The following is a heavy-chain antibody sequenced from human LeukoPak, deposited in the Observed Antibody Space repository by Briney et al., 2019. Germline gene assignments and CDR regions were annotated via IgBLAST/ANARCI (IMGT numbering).Heavy chain of an antibody. CDR1: GFTFSSYA. CDR3: ARDFDIVATYFDY. J-gene: IGHJ4*02. CDR2: ISYDGSNK. Sequence: GGSLRLSCAASGFTFSSYAMHWVRQAPGKGLEWVAVISYDGSNKYYADSAKGRFTISRDNSKNTLYLQMNSLRAEDTAVYYCARDFDIVATYFDYWGQGTLVTVSS. V-gene: IGHV3-30-3*01. D-gene: IGHD5-12*01.